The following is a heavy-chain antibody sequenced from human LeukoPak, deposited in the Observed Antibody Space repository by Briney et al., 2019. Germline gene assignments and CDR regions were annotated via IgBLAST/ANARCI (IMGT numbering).Heavy chain of an antibody. D-gene: IGHD3-10*01. Sequence: GGSLGLSCAASGFTFDNYAMSWVRQAPGKGLEWVSAISGGGFATYYADSVKGRFTVSRDNSKNTLYLQMNSLRAEDTAMYYCAKDLRFGEQRGGQGTLVTVSS. V-gene: IGHV3-23*01. CDR1: GFTFDNYA. CDR2: ISGGGFAT. CDR3: AKDLRFGEQR. J-gene: IGHJ4*02.